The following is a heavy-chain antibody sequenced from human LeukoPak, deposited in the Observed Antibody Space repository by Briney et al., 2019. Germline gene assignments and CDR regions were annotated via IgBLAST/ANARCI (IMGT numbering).Heavy chain of an antibody. CDR1: GYTFTSYD. CDR3: ARNQNYYDSSGYYAY. Sequence: VASVKVSCKASGYTFTSYDINWVRQATGQGLEWMGGIIPIFGTANYAQKFQGRVTITADKSTSTAYMELSSLRSEDTAVYYCARNQNYYDSSGYYAYWGQGTLVTVSS. D-gene: IGHD3-22*01. J-gene: IGHJ4*02. V-gene: IGHV1-69*06. CDR2: IIPIFGTA.